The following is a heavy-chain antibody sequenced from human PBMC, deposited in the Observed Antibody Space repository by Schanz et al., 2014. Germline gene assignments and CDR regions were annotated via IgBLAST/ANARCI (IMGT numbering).Heavy chain of an antibody. CDR1: GFSFSSYS. Sequence: VQLLESGGGLIQRGESLRLSCSASGFSFSSYSMNWVRQAPGKGLEWVAVIWSDGSTKYYADSVKGRFTISRDNSKNTLYLQRNSLRADDTAVYFCARAHGNNWYGKGLDYWGQGTQVTVSS. V-gene: IGHV3-33*08. CDR3: ARAHGNNWYGKGLDY. CDR2: IWSDGSTK. J-gene: IGHJ4*02. D-gene: IGHD1-1*01.